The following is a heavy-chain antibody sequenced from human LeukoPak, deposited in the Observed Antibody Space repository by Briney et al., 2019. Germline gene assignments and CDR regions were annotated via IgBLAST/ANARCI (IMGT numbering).Heavy chain of an antibody. V-gene: IGHV3-11*06. D-gene: IGHD2-2*01. Sequence: GGSLRLFCAAPGFTFSDYYMSWIRQAPGKGLEWVSYISSSSSYTNYADSVKGRFTISRDNAKNSLYLQMNSLRAEDTAVYYCARAGRYCSSTSCSIPDYWGQGTLVTVSS. J-gene: IGHJ4*02. CDR2: ISSSSSYT. CDR1: GFTFSDYY. CDR3: ARAGRYCSSTSCSIPDY.